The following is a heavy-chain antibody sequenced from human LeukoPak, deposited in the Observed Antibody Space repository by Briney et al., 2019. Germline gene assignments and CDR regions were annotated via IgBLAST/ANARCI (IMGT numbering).Heavy chain of an antibody. D-gene: IGHD3-3*01. CDR2: INPSGGST. J-gene: IGHJ4*02. CDR3: ARELTTIFGVVIQGY. Sequence: ASVKVSCKASGYTFTSYYMHWVRQAPGQGLEWMGIINPSGGSTSYAQKFQGRVTMTRDMSTSTVYMELSSLRSEDTAVYYCARELTTIFGVVIQGYWGQGTLVTVSS. CDR1: GYTFTSYY. V-gene: IGHV1-46*01.